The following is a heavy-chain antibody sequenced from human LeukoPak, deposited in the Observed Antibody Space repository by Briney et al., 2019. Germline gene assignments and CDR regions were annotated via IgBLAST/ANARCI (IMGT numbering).Heavy chain of an antibody. Sequence: SETLSLTCTVSGGSISSYYWSWIRQPPGKGLEWIGCIYYSGSTNYNPSLKSRVTISVDTSKNQFSLKLSSVTAADTAVYYCARRASSGWYVDYWGQGTLVTVSS. CDR3: ARRASSGWYVDY. V-gene: IGHV4-59*08. CDR2: IYYSGST. CDR1: GGSISSYY. D-gene: IGHD6-19*01. J-gene: IGHJ4*02.